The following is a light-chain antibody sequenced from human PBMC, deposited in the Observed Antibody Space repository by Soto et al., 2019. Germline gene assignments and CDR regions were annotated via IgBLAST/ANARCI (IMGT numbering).Light chain of an antibody. V-gene: IGLV2-23*01. Sequence: QSALTQPASVSGSPGQSITISCTGTSSDVGRYTLVSWYQHHPGKAPKLMIYEDIQRPSGVSNRFSGSKSDNTASLTISGLQADDEAEYFCGSYAGSFNLFFWTVTKVTVL. CDR1: SSDVGRYTL. J-gene: IGLJ1*01. CDR3: GSYAGSFNLF. CDR2: EDI.